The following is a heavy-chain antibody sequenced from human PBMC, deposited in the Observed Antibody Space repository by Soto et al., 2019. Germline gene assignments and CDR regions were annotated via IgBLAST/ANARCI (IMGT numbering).Heavy chain of an antibody. V-gene: IGHV3-30-3*01. CDR1: GFTFSSYA. D-gene: IGHD2-21*02. CDR3: AREGVVMVTATLDY. Sequence: QVQLVESGGGVVQPGRSLRLSCAASGFTFSSYAVHWVRQAPGKGLEWVAVMSDDGSNKYYADSVKGRFTISRDNSKNTLYLQMNSLRAEHTAVYYCAREGVVMVTATLDYWGQGTLVRVSS. CDR2: MSDDGSNK. J-gene: IGHJ4*02.